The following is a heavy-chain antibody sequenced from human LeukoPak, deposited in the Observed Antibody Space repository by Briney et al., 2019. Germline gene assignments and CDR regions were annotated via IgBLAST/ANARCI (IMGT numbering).Heavy chain of an antibody. CDR1: GGSISSSNW. CDR3: ARDAQAVAGKGRYYYYGMDV. J-gene: IGHJ6*02. CDR2: IYHSGST. D-gene: IGHD6-19*01. Sequence: PSGTLSPTCAVSGGSISSSNWWSWVRQPPGKGLKWIGEIYHSGSTNYNPSLKSRVTISVDKSKNQFSLKLSSVTAADTAVYYCARDAQAVAGKGRYYYYGMDVWGQGTTVTVSS. V-gene: IGHV4-4*02.